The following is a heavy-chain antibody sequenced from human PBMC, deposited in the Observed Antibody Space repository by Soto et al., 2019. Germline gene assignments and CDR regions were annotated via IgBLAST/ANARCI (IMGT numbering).Heavy chain of an antibody. Sequence: ASVKVSCKASGYTFTSYGISWVRQAPGQGLEWMGWISAYNGNTNYAQKLQGRVTMTTDTSTSTAYMELRSLRSDDPAVYYCAKISLPQGLVAWYFDLWGRGTLVPVS. CDR1: GYTFTSYG. CDR3: AKISLPQGLVAWYFDL. V-gene: IGHV1-18*01. CDR2: ISAYNGNT. D-gene: IGHD2-21*01. J-gene: IGHJ2*01.